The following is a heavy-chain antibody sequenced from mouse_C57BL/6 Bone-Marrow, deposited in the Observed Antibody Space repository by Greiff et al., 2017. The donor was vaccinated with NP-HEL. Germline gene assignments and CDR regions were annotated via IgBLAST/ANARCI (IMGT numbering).Heavy chain of an antibody. Sequence: VHVKQSGAELVRPGASVKLSCTASGFNIKDDYMHWVKQRPEQGLEWIGWIDPENGDTEYASKFQGKATITADTSSNTAYLQLSSLTSEDTAVYYCTTLITTVVPNYFDYWGQGTTLTVSS. D-gene: IGHD1-1*01. CDR1: GFNIKDDY. CDR3: TTLITTVVPNYFDY. V-gene: IGHV14-4*01. CDR2: IDPENGDT. J-gene: IGHJ2*01.